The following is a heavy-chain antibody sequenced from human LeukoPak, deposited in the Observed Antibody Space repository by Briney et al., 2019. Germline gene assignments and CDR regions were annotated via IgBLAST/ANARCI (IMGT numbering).Heavy chain of an antibody. Sequence: SSETLSLTCTVSGGSISSGGYYWSWIRQPPGKGLEWIGYIYHSGSTYYNPSLKSRVTISVDRSKNQFSLKLSSVTAADTAVYYCAREGGYDHHLDYWGQGTLVTVSS. CDR1: GGSISSGGYY. D-gene: IGHD5-12*01. V-gene: IGHV4-30-2*01. CDR3: AREGGYDHHLDY. J-gene: IGHJ4*02. CDR2: IYHSGST.